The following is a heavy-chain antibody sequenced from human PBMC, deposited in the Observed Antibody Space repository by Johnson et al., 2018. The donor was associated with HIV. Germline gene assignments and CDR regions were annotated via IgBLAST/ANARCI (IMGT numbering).Heavy chain of an antibody. CDR3: ARAGDYDAFDI. Sequence: EQLVESGGGLVQPGGSLRLSCAASGFTVSSNYMSWVRQAPGKGLEWVSVIYSGGSTYYADSVKGRFTISRDNSKNTLYLQMSSLRAEDTAVYYCARAGDYDAFDIWGQGTMVTVSS. V-gene: IGHV3-66*01. D-gene: IGHD3-16*01. CDR2: IYSGGST. CDR1: GFTVSSNY. J-gene: IGHJ3*02.